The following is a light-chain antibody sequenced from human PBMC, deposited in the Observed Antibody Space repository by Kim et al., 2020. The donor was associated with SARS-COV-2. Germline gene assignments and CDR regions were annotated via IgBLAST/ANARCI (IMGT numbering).Light chain of an antibody. CDR3: NSHTSGRTWV. CDR2: DVS. J-gene: IGLJ3*02. CDR1: DSDIGGHDA. Sequence: QSALTQPASVSGSPGQSITISCTGTDSDIGGHDAVSWYQQRPGKAPRLMIYDVSKQPSGVSNRFSGSKSGNTASLTISGLQAEDEADYYCNSHTSGRTWVFGGGTRLTVL. V-gene: IGLV2-14*03.